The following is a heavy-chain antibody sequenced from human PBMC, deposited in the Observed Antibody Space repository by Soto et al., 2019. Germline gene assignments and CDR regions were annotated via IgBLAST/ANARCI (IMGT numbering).Heavy chain of an antibody. D-gene: IGHD3-3*01. CDR3: AKVSPKDRVLRFLEWYWDYYYMDV. J-gene: IGHJ6*03. Sequence: GGSLRLSCAASGFTFSSYAMSWVRQAPGKGLEWVSAISGSGGSTYYADSVKGRFTISRDNSKNTLYLQMNSLRAEDTAVYYCAKVSPKDRVLRFLEWYWDYYYMDVWGKGTTVTVSS. CDR1: GFTFSSYA. CDR2: ISGSGGST. V-gene: IGHV3-23*01.